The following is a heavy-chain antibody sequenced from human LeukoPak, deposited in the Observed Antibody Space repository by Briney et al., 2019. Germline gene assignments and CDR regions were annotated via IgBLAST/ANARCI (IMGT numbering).Heavy chain of an antibody. Sequence: PSETLSLTCTVSGGSISSYYWSWIRQPPGKGLEWIGYIYYSGSTNYNPSLKSRVTISVDTSKNQFSLKLSSVTAADTAVYYCARERSGSYYPSWGQGTLVTVSS. J-gene: IGHJ5*02. D-gene: IGHD1-26*01. CDR3: ARERSGSYYPS. CDR1: GGSISSYY. V-gene: IGHV4-59*01. CDR2: IYYSGST.